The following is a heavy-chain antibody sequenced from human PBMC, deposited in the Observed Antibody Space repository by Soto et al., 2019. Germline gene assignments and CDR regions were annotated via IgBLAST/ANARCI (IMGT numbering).Heavy chain of an antibody. D-gene: IGHD3-10*01. J-gene: IGHJ6*02. Sequence: SSETLSLTCTVSGGSISSYYWSWIRQPPGKGLEWIGYIYYSGSTNYNPSLKGRVTISVDTSKNQFSLKLSSVTAADTAVYYCARSYYYGSGSYMDVWGQGTTVTVSS. V-gene: IGHV4-59*01. CDR2: IYYSGST. CDR3: ARSYYYGSGSYMDV. CDR1: GGSISSYY.